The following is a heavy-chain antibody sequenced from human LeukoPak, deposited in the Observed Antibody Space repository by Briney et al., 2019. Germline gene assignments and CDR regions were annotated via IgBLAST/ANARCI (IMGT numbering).Heavy chain of an antibody. CDR2: ISPTGGST. CDR1: GYTFTGYY. V-gene: IGHV1-46*01. D-gene: IGHD5-24*01. CDR3: ARDNSVRDEAWWFYP. Sequence: ASVKVSCKASGYTFTGYYMHWVRQAPGQGPEWMGLISPTGGSTAYAQKFQGRVTLTRDMSTSTDYLELSSLRSEDTAVYYCARDNSVRDEAWWFYPWGQGTLVTVSS. J-gene: IGHJ5*02.